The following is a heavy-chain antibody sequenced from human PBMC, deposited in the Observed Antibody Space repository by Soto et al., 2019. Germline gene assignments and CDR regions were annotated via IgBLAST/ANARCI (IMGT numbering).Heavy chain of an antibody. D-gene: IGHD5-12*01. CDR2: ITGSAGST. Sequence: EVQLLESGGGLVQPGGSLRLSCAASGFTFSSYAMSWVRQAPGKGLEWVSSITGSAGSTYYADSVKGRFTISRDNSNNALYLHMNSLRAEDTAVYYCAKDRNRWLRFDLGYWGQGTLVTVSS. J-gene: IGHJ4*02. CDR3: AKDRNRWLRFDLGY. V-gene: IGHV3-23*01. CDR1: GFTFSSYA.